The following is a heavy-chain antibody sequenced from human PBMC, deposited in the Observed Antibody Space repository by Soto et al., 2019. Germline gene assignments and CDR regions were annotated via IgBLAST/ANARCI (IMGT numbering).Heavy chain of an antibody. CDR2: IYYDGGT. J-gene: IGHJ5*02. CDR1: GASISSSSFY. CDR3: ARIAGSGSP. V-gene: IGHV4-39*01. Sequence: SETLSLTCTVSGASISSSSFYWGWIRQPPGKGLESIANIYYDGGTYYNPSLKSRVTISFDTSKNQFSLKLSSVTAADTAVYYCARIAGSGSPWGQGTLVTVSS. D-gene: IGHD3-10*01.